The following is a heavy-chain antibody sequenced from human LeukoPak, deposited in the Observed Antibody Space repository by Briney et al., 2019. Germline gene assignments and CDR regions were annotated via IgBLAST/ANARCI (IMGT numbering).Heavy chain of an antibody. CDR1: GFTFSSYS. Sequence: PGGSLRLSCAASGFTFSSYSMNWVRQAPGKGLEWVSSISSSSSYIYYADSVRGRFTISRDNAKNSLCLQMNSLRAEDTAVYYCARVIAAVANWGQGTLVTVSS. D-gene: IGHD6-13*01. J-gene: IGHJ4*02. V-gene: IGHV3-21*01. CDR3: ARVIAAVAN. CDR2: ISSSSSYI.